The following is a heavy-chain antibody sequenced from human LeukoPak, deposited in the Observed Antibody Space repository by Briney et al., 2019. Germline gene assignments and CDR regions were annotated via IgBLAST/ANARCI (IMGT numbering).Heavy chain of an antibody. CDR1: GFTFSTYP. CDR3: AKYGVVARPYYLDY. J-gene: IGHJ4*02. D-gene: IGHD3-22*01. V-gene: IGHV3-23*01. CDR2: VFGGSGDT. Sequence: PGGSLRLSCAASGFTFSTYPMGWVRQAPGKGLEWVSSVFGGSGDTYYIDSVKGRFTISRDNSKSTLYLQMNSLRGDDTAVYYCAKYGVVARPYYLDYWGQGTLVTVSS.